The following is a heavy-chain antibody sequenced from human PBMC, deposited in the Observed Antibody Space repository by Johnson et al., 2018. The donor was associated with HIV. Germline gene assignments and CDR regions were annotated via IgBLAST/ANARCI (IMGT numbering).Heavy chain of an antibody. CDR1: GFIFSDSY. V-gene: IGHV3-13*01. J-gene: IGHJ3*01. D-gene: IGHD3-9*01. CDR2: IGTAGDT. CDR3: ARDGRDLVTRVSFDV. Sequence: VLLVESGGGLVQPGGSLRLSCAASGFIFSDSYMSWVRQGTGKGLEWVSAIGTAGDTYYPGSVKGRFTISRENAKNSLYLQMNSLRPEDTAVYYCARDGRDLVTRVSFDVWGQGTVVTVSS.